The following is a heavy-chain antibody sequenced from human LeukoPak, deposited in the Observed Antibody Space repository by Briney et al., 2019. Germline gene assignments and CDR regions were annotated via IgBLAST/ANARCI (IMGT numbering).Heavy chain of an antibody. V-gene: IGHV4-61*02. D-gene: IGHD5-18*01. CDR3: ARADTAMGGPYRGLYYFDY. CDR1: GGSISRGSYY. CDR2: IYTSGST. Sequence: NSSETLSLTCTVSGGSISRGSYYWSWIRQPAGKGLEWIGRIYTSGSTNYNPSLKSRVTISVDTSKNQFSLKLSSVTAADTAVYYCARADTAMGGPYRGLYYFDYWGQGTLVTVSS. J-gene: IGHJ4*02.